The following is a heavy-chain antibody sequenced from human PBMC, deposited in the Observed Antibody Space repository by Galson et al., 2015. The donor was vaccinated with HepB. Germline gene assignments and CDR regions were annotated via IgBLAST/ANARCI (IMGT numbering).Heavy chain of an antibody. V-gene: IGHV3-23*01. CDR1: GFTFGDYG. D-gene: IGHD6-13*01. Sequence: SLRLSCAASGFTFGDYGMTWVRQAPGKGLECVSTISGSSDYTEYADSVRGRFTISRENSKNTLYLEMNRLRVEDTAVYYCAKVGGAIAAAGAIDYWGQGTLVIVSS. CDR2: ISGSSDYT. CDR3: AKVGGAIAAAGAIDY. J-gene: IGHJ4*02.